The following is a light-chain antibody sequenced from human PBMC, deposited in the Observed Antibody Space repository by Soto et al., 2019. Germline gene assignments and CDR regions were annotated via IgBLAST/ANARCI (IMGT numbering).Light chain of an antibody. J-gene: IGKJ4*01. CDR2: GAS. V-gene: IGKV3-15*01. CDR1: QSIGSN. CDR3: QQYHSWPLS. Sequence: EIVMTKSPGTVSVSPGEGATLTCRASQSIGSNLAWYLQKPGQGPRLLIFGASTRATGIPARFSGSGSGTEFTLTISTLQSEDGAVYHCQQYHSWPLSFGGGTKVEVK.